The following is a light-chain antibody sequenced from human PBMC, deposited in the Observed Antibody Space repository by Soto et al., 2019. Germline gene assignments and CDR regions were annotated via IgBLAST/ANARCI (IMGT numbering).Light chain of an antibody. CDR2: SNN. V-gene: IGLV1-44*01. CDR1: SSNIGSNT. Sequence: QSVLTQPPSASGTPGQRGTISCSGSSSNIGSNTGNWYQQLPGTAPKLLIYSNNQRPSGVPDRFSGSKSGTSASLAISGLQSVDEADYYCAAWDDSLNGFYVFGTGTKLTVL. J-gene: IGLJ1*01. CDR3: AAWDDSLNGFYV.